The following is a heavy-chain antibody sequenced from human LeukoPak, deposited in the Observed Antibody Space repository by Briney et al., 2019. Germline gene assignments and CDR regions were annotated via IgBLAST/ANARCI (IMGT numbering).Heavy chain of an antibody. CDR2: IYYSGST. J-gene: IGHJ4*02. CDR3: ARAEQQLPLRPKTNFDY. CDR1: GGSISSSSYY. D-gene: IGHD6-13*01. Sequence: NASETLSLTCTVSGGSISSSSYYWGWIRQPPGKGLEWIGSIYYSGSTYYNPSLKSRVTISVDTSKNQFSLKLSSVTAADTAVYYCARAEQQLPLRPKTNFDYWGQGTLVTVSS. V-gene: IGHV4-39*07.